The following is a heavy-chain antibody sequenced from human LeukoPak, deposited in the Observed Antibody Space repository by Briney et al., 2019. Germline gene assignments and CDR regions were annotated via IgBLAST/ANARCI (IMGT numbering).Heavy chain of an antibody. V-gene: IGHV1-46*01. D-gene: IGHD1-1*01. J-gene: IGHJ6*02. CDR3: ARDPLEPGDGMDV. CDR2: INPSGGST. CDR1: GYTFTSYY. Sequence: GASVKVSCKASGYTFTSYYMHWVRQAPGQGLEWMGIINPSGGSTSYAQEFQGRVTMTRDTSTSTVYMELSSLRSEDTAVYYCARDPLEPGDGMDVWGQGTTVTVSS.